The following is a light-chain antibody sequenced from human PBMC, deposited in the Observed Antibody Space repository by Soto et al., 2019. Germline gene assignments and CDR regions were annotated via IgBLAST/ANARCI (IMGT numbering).Light chain of an antibody. CDR3: SSYTSASTPYV. CDR1: SSDVGSYNY. J-gene: IGLJ1*01. CDR2: EVS. Sequence: QSVLTQPASVSRSPGQSITISCTGTSSDVGSYNYVSWYQQHPGKAPKLMIYEVSNRPSGVSNRFSGSKSGNTASLTISGLPAEDEADYYCSSYTSASTPYVFGTGTKLTVL. V-gene: IGLV2-14*01.